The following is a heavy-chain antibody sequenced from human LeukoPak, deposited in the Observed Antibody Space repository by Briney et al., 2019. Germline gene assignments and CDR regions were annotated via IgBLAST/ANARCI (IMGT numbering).Heavy chain of an antibody. V-gene: IGHV3-9*01. CDR3: AKDLPSNTYYYDSSGYYSLFALHYGMDV. D-gene: IGHD3-22*01. J-gene: IGHJ6*02. Sequence: HPGGSLRLSCAASGFTFDDYAMHWVRQAPGKGLEWVSGISWNSGSIGYADSVKGRFTISRDNAKNSLYLQMNSLRAEDTALYYCAKDLPSNTYYYDSSGYYSLFALHYGMDVWGQGTTVTVSS. CDR1: GFTFDDYA. CDR2: ISWNSGSI.